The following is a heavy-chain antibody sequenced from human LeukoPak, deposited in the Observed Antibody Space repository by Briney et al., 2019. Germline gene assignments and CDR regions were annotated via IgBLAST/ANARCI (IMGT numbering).Heavy chain of an antibody. CDR2: ISGSGGST. D-gene: IGHD3-16*01. J-gene: IGHJ6*03. CDR1: GFTFSSYS. V-gene: IGHV3-23*01. CDR3: AKDGRPDFIPRPFYYYYYMDV. Sequence: PGGSLRLSCAASGFTFSSYSMNWVRQAPGKGLEWVSAISGSGGSTYYADSVKGRFTISRDNSKNTLYLQMNSLRAEDTAVYYCAKDGRPDFIPRPFYYYYYMDVWGKGTTVTVSS.